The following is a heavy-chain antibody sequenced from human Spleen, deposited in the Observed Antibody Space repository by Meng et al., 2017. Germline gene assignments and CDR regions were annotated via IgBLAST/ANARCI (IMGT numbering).Heavy chain of an antibody. Sequence: AQLQHPGSGLMQPTQTLPLSCTVSGGSISRGGYYWSWIRPHPGKGLEWIGYIYYGGSTYYHPSLKRRVTISVDTYKNQFSLKLSSVTAADTAVYYCARVGSSCWFFADWGQGTLVTVSS. CDR3: ARVGSSCWFFAD. CDR2: IYYGGST. D-gene: IGHD6-13*01. J-gene: IGHJ4*02. V-gene: IGHV4-31*03. CDR1: GGSISRGGYY.